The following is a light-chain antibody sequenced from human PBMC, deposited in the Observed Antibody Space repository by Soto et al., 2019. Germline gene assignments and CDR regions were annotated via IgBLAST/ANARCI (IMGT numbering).Light chain of an antibody. J-gene: IGLJ3*02. CDR2: LNSDGSH. V-gene: IGLV4-69*01. CDR1: RGHSSYT. CDR3: QTWGTGIEV. Sequence: QPVLTQSPSASASLGASVKLTCTLSRGHSSYTIAWHQQQPEKGPRYLMTLNSDGSHSKGDGIPDRFSGSSSGAERYLSISSLQSEDEADYYCQTWGTGIEVFGGGTQLTVL.